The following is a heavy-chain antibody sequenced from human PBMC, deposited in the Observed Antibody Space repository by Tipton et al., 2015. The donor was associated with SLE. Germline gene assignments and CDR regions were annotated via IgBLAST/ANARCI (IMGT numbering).Heavy chain of an antibody. J-gene: IGHJ6*02. CDR2: IYYSGST. D-gene: IGHD3-22*01. Sequence: TLSLTCTVSGVSISSSSYKWGWIRQPPGKGLEWIGTIYYSGSTYYNPSLKSRVTISVDTSKNQFSLKLSSVTAADTAVYYCAREVGYYDSSGYPTNYYYYYGMDVWGQGTTVTVSS. CDR3: AREVGYYDSSGYPTNYYYYYGMDV. V-gene: IGHV4-39*07. CDR1: GVSISSSSYK.